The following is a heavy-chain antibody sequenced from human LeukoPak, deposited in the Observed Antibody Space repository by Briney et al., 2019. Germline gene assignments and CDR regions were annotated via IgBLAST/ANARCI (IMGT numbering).Heavy chain of an antibody. J-gene: IGHJ5*02. CDR1: GFTFSSYS. Sequence: GGSLRLSCAASGFTFSSYSMNWLRQAPGKGLEWVSYISSSSNTTYYADSVKGRFTISRDNAKNSLYLQINSLRAAATAVYYCARSACGTGGFDPWGQGTLVADCS. CDR2: ISSSSNTT. CDR3: ARSACGTGGFDP. V-gene: IGHV3-48*01. D-gene: IGHD1-1*01.